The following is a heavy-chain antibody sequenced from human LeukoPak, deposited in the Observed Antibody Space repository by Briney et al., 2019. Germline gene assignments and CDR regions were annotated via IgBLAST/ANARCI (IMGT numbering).Heavy chain of an antibody. Sequence: ASVKVSCKASGYTFTGYYMHWVRQAPGQGLEWMGRINPNSGGTNYAQKFQGRVTMTRDTSISTAYMELSRLRSDDTAVYYCAGEPPRFCSGGSCDPNFDYWGQGTLVTVSS. CDR1: GYTFTGYY. J-gene: IGHJ4*02. V-gene: IGHV1-2*06. D-gene: IGHD2-15*01. CDR3: AGEPPRFCSGGSCDPNFDY. CDR2: INPNSGGT.